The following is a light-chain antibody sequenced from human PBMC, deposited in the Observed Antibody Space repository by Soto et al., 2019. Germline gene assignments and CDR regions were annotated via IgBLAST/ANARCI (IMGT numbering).Light chain of an antibody. CDR2: GAS. V-gene: IGKV3-20*01. CDR3: QQYGSSALS. J-gene: IGKJ4*01. CDR1: QSVSSSY. Sequence: ESVYTESRHTVFFSTGKSDTLSCRASQSVSSSYLAWYRQKPGQAPRLLIYGASSRATGIPDRFSGSGSGTDFTLTISRLEPEDFAVYYCQQYGSSALSFGGGTKVDIK.